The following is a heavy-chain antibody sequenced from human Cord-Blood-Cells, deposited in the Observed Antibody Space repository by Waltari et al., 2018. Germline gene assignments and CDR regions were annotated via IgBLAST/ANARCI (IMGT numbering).Heavy chain of an antibody. CDR1: GYTFTGSY. D-gene: IGHD6-6*01. Sequence: QVQLVQSGAEVKKPGASVKVSCTASGYTFTGSYMHWVRQAPGQGLEWMGWINPNSGGTNYAQKFQGRVTMTRDTSISTAYMELSRLRSDDTAVYYCARDWDYSSSSGELDYWGQGTLVTVSS. J-gene: IGHJ4*02. CDR2: INPNSGGT. CDR3: ARDWDYSSSSGELDY. V-gene: IGHV1-2*02.